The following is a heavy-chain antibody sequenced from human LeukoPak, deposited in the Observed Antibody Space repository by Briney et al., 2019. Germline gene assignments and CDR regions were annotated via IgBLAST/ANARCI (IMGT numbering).Heavy chain of an antibody. V-gene: IGHV4-34*01. D-gene: IGHD4-17*01. J-gene: IGHJ1*01. CDR2: INHSGST. Sequence: PSEALSLTCAVYGGSLSGYYWSWIRQPPGKGLEWIGEINHSGSTNYNPSLKSRVTISVDTSKNQFSLKLSSVTAADTAVYYCVYGDYPSEYFQHWGQGTLVTVSS. CDR3: VYGDYPSEYFQH. CDR1: GGSLSGYY.